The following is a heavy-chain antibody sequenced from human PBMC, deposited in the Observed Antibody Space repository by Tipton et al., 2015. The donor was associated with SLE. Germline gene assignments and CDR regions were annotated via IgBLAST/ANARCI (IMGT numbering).Heavy chain of an antibody. CDR1: GDSINYFY. CDR2: IYTSGYT. J-gene: IGHJ6*03. Sequence: GLVKPSETLSLTCTVSGDSINYFYWSWIRQPAGKGLEWIGRIYTSGYTDYNPSLKSRVTMSVDTSKSQFSLKLTSVTAADTAVYYCARDGGGYYYMDVWGKGTTVTVSS. CDR3: ARDGGGYYYMDV. V-gene: IGHV4-4*07. D-gene: IGHD3-16*01.